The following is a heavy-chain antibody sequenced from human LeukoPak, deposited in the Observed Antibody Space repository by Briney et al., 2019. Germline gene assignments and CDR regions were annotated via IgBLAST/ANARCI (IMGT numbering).Heavy chain of an antibody. J-gene: IGHJ4*02. D-gene: IGHD1-26*01. CDR1: GYSFASYW. Sequence: GESLKISCKGSGYSFASYWIGWVRQMPGKGLEWMGIIFPGDSDSRYSPSFQGQVITSVDKSISTAYLQWDSLKASDTATYYCARQAAVGATHPFDYWGQGALVTVSS. CDR3: ARQAAVGATHPFDY. CDR2: IFPGDSDS. V-gene: IGHV5-51*01.